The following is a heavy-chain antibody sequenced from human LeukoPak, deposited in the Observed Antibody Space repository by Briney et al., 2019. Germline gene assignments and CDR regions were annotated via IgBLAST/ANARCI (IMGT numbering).Heavy chain of an antibody. V-gene: IGHV6-1*01. CDR1: GDSVPSNRAA. Sequence: SQTLSLTCAISGDSVPSNRAAWNWIRQSPSRGLEWLGRTFYRSKWYNDYAVSLKSRITINPDTSKNQFSLQLNSVTPEDTAVYYCARGRIAYYGMDVWGQGTTVTVSS. D-gene: IGHD2-21*01. J-gene: IGHJ6*02. CDR3: ARGRIAYYGMDV. CDR2: TFYRSKWYN.